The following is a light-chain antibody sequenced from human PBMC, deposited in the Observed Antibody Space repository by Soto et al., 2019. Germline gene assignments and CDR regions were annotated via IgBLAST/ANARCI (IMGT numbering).Light chain of an antibody. Sequence: QSALTQPASVSGSPGQSITISCTGTSSDVGGYEYVSWYQQHPGKAPKLLIFDVSNRPSGVSDRFSGSKSGNTASLTISGLQAEDEAEYHCSSYTSSSIYVFGTGTKVTVL. CDR2: DVS. CDR3: SSYTSSSIYV. J-gene: IGLJ1*01. V-gene: IGLV2-14*03. CDR1: SSDVGGYEY.